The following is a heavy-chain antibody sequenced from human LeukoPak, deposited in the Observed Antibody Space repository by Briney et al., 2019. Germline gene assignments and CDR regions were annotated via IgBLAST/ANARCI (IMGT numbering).Heavy chain of an antibody. CDR3: ARVLSVCIGAAAYLVGMDV. CDR1: GGTFSSYA. Sequence: GASVKVSCTASGGTFSSYAISLVRLAPGQGLEWMGRIIPILGIQNYAQHFQGKVPITATKSTSTAYMELSSMRSEDTAVYDCARVLSVCIGAAAYLVGMDVWGQGTTVTVS. J-gene: IGHJ6*02. D-gene: IGHD6-13*01. CDR2: IIPILGIQ. V-gene: IGHV1-69*04.